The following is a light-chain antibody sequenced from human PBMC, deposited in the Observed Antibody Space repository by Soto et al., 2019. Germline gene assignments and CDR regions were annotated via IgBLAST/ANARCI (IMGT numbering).Light chain of an antibody. CDR2: GNS. CDR3: QSYDSSLSGYVV. V-gene: IGLV1-40*01. Sequence: QSVLTQPPSVSGAPGQSVTISCTGSRSNIGAGYDVHWYQQLPGTAPKLLIYGNSNRPSGLPDRFSGSKSGTSASRAITGLQAEDDADYYCQSYDSSLSGYVVFGGGTKLTVL. J-gene: IGLJ2*01. CDR1: RSNIGAGYD.